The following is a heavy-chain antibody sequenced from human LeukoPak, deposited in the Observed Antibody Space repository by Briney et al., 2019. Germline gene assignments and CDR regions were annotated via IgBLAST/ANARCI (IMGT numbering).Heavy chain of an antibody. CDR1: RGSFSGYY. D-gene: IGHD3-16*01. CDR3: ARHYGP. J-gene: IGHJ5*02. CDR2: INHSGST. Sequence: SETLSLTCAVYRGSFSGYYWSWIRQPPGKGLEWIGEINHSGSTNYNPSLKSRVTISVDTSKNQFSLKLNSVTAADTAVYYCARHYGPWSQGTLVTVSS. V-gene: IGHV4-34*01.